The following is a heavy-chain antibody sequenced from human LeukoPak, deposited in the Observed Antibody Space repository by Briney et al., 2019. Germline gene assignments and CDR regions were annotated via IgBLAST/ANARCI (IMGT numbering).Heavy chain of an antibody. CDR1: EFTFSTYS. CDR2: ISSGSTYI. CDR3: ARGPGGAFDF. Sequence: GGSLRLSCASSEFTFSTYSMNWVRQAPGKGLEWVSSISSGSTYIYYADSVKGRFTISRDNANNSLYMQINTLRAEDTAVYYCARGPGGAFDFWGQGTMVTVSS. D-gene: IGHD1-1*01. V-gene: IGHV3-21*01. J-gene: IGHJ3*01.